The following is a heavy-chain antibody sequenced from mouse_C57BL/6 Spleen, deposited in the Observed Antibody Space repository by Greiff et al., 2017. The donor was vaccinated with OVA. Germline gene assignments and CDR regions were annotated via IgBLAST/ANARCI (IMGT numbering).Heavy chain of an antibody. CDR2: IYPGDGDT. V-gene: IGHV1-82*01. CDR1: GYAFSSSW. J-gene: IGHJ3*01. D-gene: IGHD4-1*01. Sequence: VKLMESGPELVKPGASVKISCKASGYAFSSSWMNWVKQRPGKGLEWIGRIYPGDGDTNYNGKFKGKATLTADKSSSTAYMQLSSLTSEDSAVYFCARSGANWDRVFAYWGQGTLVTVSA. CDR3: ARSGANWDRVFAY.